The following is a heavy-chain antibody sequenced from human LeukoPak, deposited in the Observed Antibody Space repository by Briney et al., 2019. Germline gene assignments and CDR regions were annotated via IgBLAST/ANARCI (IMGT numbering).Heavy chain of an antibody. CDR2: INSDGSST. CDR3: AKAGVNLENYYYYYIDV. Sequence: PGGSLRLSCATSSFTFSTYWMHWVRQAPGKGLVWVPRINSDGSSTGYADSVKGRFTISRDNAKNTLYLQMNSLRPEDTAVYYCAKAGVNLENYYYYYIDVWGKGTTVTVSS. D-gene: IGHD1-1*01. V-gene: IGHV3-74*01. CDR1: SFTFSTYW. J-gene: IGHJ6*03.